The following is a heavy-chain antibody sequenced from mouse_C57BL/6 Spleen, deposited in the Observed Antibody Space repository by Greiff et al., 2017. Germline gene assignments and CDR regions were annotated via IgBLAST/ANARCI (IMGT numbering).Heavy chain of an antibody. V-gene: IGHV1-15*01. J-gene: IGHJ4*01. CDR3: TRRGGPYAMDY. CDR1: GYTFTDYE. D-gene: IGHD1-1*02. CDR2: IDPETGGT. Sequence: QVQLQQSGAELVRPGASVTLSCKASGYTFTDYEMHWVKLTPVHGLEWIGAIDPETGGTAYNQKFKGKAILTADKSSSTAYMELRSLTSEDSAVYYCTRRGGPYAMDYWGQGTSVTVSS.